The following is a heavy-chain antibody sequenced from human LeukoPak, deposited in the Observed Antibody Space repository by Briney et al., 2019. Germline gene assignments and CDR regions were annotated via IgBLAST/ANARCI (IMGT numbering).Heavy chain of an antibody. Sequence: GESLKISCKSSGYSFTAYWIAWVRQMPGKDLEWMGIIYPGDSDTRYSPSFQGQVTISADKSISTAYLQWSSLKASDTAMYYCARHTTVTTSWFDPWGQGALVTVSS. CDR1: GYSFTAYW. V-gene: IGHV5-51*01. CDR3: ARHTTVTTSWFDP. D-gene: IGHD4-11*01. J-gene: IGHJ5*02. CDR2: IYPGDSDT.